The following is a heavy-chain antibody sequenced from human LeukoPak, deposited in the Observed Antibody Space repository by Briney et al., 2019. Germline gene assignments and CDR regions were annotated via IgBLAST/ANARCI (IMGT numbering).Heavy chain of an antibody. D-gene: IGHD1-26*01. CDR1: GYSISSGYD. Sequence: SETLSLTCTVSGYSISSGYDWGWIRQPPGKGLEWIGSIYYRRTTYYNPSLRSRVSISIDTSENQFSLRLSSVTAADTAVYYCARGTHSGSSNYYYYYMDVWGKGTTVTVSS. CDR3: ARGTHSGSSNYYYYYMDV. J-gene: IGHJ6*03. V-gene: IGHV4-38-2*02. CDR2: IYYRRTT.